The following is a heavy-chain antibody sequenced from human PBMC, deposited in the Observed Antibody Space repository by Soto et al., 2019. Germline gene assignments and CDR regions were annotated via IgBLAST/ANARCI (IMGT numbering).Heavy chain of an antibody. CDR2: IYTSGST. CDR3: ARDSRIAARPNYYNGMDV. CDR1: GGSISSYY. V-gene: IGHV4-4*07. J-gene: IGHJ6*02. Sequence: SETLSLTCTVSGGSISSYYWSWIRQPAGKGLEWIGRIYTSGSTNYNPSLKSRVTMSVDTSKNQFSLKLSSVTAADTAVYYCARDSRIAARPNYYNGMDVWGQGTTVTVSS. D-gene: IGHD6-6*01.